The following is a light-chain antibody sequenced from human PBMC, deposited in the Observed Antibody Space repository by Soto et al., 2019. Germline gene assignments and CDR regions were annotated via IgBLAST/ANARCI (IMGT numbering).Light chain of an antibody. J-gene: IGLJ2*01. V-gene: IGLV2-14*01. Sequence: SVLTQPASVSGSPGQSITISCTGTSSDVGGYNYVSWYQQHPGKAPKVMIYDVSNRPSGVSNRFSGSKSGNTASLTISGLQAEDEADYYCSSYTSSTILVVFGGGTKHTVL. CDR3: SSYTSSTILVV. CDR1: SSDVGGYNY. CDR2: DVS.